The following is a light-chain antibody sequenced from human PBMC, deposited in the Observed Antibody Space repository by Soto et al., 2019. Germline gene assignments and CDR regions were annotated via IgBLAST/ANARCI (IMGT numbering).Light chain of an antibody. CDR3: QQRSNWR. Sequence: EIVLTQSPATLSLSPGERATLSCRASQSVSSDLAWYQQKPGQAPSLLIYDAFNRATGIPARISGSGSGTDFTLTISSLEPEDFAVYYCQQRSNWRFGQGTKVEIK. CDR2: DAF. V-gene: IGKV3-11*01. CDR1: QSVSSD. J-gene: IGKJ1*01.